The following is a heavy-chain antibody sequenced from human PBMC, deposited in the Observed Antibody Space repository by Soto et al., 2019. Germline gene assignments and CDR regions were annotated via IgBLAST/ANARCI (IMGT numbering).Heavy chain of an antibody. V-gene: IGHV3-23*01. CDR3: AKDRYCSATSCQDSGS. CDR1: VCSVTSYA. CDR2: LSGSGIGK. J-gene: IGHJ5*02. D-gene: IGHD2-2*01. Sequence: GGSLRLSCASSVCSVTSYAMSCLRHSPGKWLEWVSVLSGSGIGKDYADSVKGRFTISRDNSRNTLYLQMSGLRVEDTAVYYCAKDRYCSATSCQDSGSLGQGTLVNVTS.